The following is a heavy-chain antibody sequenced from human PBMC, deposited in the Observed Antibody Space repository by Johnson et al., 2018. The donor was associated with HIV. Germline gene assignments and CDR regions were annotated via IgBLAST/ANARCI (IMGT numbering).Heavy chain of an antibody. V-gene: IGHV3-23*04. CDR1: GFAFKSYA. J-gene: IGHJ3*02. CDR3: AKEAAVTLLRQGAFDI. D-gene: IGHD2-15*01. Sequence: VQLVESGGGLVQPGGSLRISCAASGFAFKSYAMNWVRQAPGKGLEWVASIRYSGDTKYYADSVKGRFTISRDNTKNSLYLQMNSRRAEDPAVYYCAKEAAVTLLRQGAFDIWGQGTMVTVSS. CDR2: IRYSGDTK.